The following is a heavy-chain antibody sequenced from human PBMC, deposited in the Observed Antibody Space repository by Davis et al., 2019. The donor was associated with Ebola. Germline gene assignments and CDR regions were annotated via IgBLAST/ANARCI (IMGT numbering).Heavy chain of an antibody. J-gene: IGHJ4*02. Sequence: GSLRLTCAVSGGSFSGYYWSWIRQPPGKGLEWIGEINHSGSTNYNPSLKSRVTISVDTSKNQFSLKLSSVTAADTAVYYCARPTYYYDSSGYYSHWGQGTLVTVSS. D-gene: IGHD3-22*01. CDR2: INHSGST. V-gene: IGHV4-34*01. CDR1: GGSFSGYY. CDR3: ARPTYYYDSSGYYSH.